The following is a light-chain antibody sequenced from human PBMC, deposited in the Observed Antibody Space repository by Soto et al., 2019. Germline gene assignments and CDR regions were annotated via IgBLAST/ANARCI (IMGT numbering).Light chain of an antibody. J-gene: IGKJ2*01. CDR2: GAS. CDR1: QTINNY. V-gene: IGKV1-39*01. Sequence: DIQMTQSPSSLSAFVGDTVTITCRASQTINNYLNWYQLKPGKAPKLLIFGASNLKSGVPSRFSANGSVTDFSLTITSLQSEDFATYYCQQSYSKGRTFGQGTRL. CDR3: QQSYSKGRT.